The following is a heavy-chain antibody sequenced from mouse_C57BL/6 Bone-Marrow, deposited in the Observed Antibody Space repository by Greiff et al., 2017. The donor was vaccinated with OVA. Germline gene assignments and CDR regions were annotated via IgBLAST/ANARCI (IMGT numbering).Heavy chain of an antibody. Sequence: EVKLMESGGGLVKPGGSLKLSCAASGFTFSSYAMSWVRQTPEKRLEWVATISDGGSYTYYPDNVKGRFTISRDNAKNNLYLQMSHLKSEDTAIYYCARSYGSSYGYFDVWGTGTTVTVSS. J-gene: IGHJ1*03. CDR2: ISDGGSYT. D-gene: IGHD1-1*01. V-gene: IGHV5-4*03. CDR3: ARSYGSSYGYFDV. CDR1: GFTFSSYA.